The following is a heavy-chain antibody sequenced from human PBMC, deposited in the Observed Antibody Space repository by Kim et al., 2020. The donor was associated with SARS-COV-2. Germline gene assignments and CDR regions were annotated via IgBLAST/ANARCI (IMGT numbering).Heavy chain of an antibody. Sequence: GGSLRLSCAASGFTFSSYSMNWVRQAPGKGLEWVSYISSSSTIYYADSVKGRFTISRDNAKNSLYLQMNSLRDEDTAVYYCARDVLLWFGELNPDYWGQGTLVTVSS. CDR3: ARDVLLWFGELNPDY. CDR1: GFTFSSYS. D-gene: IGHD3-10*01. J-gene: IGHJ4*02. CDR2: ISSSSTI. V-gene: IGHV3-48*02.